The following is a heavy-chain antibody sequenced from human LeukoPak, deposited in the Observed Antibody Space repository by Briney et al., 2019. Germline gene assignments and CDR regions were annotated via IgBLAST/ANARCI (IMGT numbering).Heavy chain of an antibody. CDR1: GGSISSGTHY. CDR2: IYTSGST. V-gene: IGHV4-61*02. J-gene: IGHJ5*02. CDR3: ARAVPFDP. Sequence: SETLSLTCTVSGGSISSGTHYWSWIRQPAGKGLEWIGRIYTSGSTNYNPSLKSRVTISVDTSKNQFSLKLSSVTAADTAVYYCARAVPFDPWGQGTLVTVSS.